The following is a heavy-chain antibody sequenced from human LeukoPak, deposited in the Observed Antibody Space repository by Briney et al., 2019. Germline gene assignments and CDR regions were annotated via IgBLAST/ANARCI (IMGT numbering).Heavy chain of an antibody. J-gene: IGHJ4*02. CDR3: ARQITYSSGWYYFDY. D-gene: IGHD6-19*01. CDR1: CGSISSYY. V-gene: IGHV4-4*07. CDR2: IYTSGST. Sequence: SETLSLTCTVSCGSISSYYWSCIRQPAGKGLEWIGRIYTSGSTNYNPSLKSRVTMSVDTSKNQFSLKLSSVTAADTAVYYCARQITYSSGWYYFDYWGQGTLVTVSS.